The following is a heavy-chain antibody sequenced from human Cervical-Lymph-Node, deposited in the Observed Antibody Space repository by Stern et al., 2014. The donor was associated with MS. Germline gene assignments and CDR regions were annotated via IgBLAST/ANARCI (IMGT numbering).Heavy chain of an antibody. V-gene: IGHV1-58*01. CDR3: AAGRCGGDCSP. CDR1: GXTXXSSA. J-gene: IGHJ5*02. D-gene: IGHD2-21*02. Sequence: QXVQSGPXXXXPGTSXKVSCKASGXTXXSSAVQWVXQARGQRLEWIGXXXVGSGNTNYAQKVQERVTITREKSTSTAYMELXSXRSEDTAVYYXAAGRCGGDCSPWGQGTLVTVSS. CDR2: XXVGSGNT.